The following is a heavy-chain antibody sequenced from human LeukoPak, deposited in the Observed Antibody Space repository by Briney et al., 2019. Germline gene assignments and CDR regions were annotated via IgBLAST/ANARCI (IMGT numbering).Heavy chain of an antibody. V-gene: IGHV3-48*03. Sequence: PGGSLRLSCAASGFSFSSYEMNWVRQAPGKGLEWVSYISASGSTIYYADSVKGRFTFSRDNSKNLLYLQMNSLRAEDTAVYYCAKTMVRGVSSYYYYMDVWGKGTTVTISS. J-gene: IGHJ6*03. D-gene: IGHD3-10*01. CDR1: GFSFSSYE. CDR2: ISASGSTI. CDR3: AKTMVRGVSSYYYYMDV.